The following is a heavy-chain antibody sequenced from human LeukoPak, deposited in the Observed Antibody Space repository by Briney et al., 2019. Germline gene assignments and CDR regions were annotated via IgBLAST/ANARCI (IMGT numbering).Heavy chain of an antibody. V-gene: IGHV3-43*01. Sequence: GGSLRLSCAASGFTFSSYAMSWVRQAPGKGLEWVSLISWNGDISYYSDSVKGRFTISRDNSKNSLYLQMSSLTTDDTALYYCAKARGGDANHFDYWGQGTLVTVSS. CDR1: GFTFSSYA. CDR2: ISWNGDIS. CDR3: AKARGGDANHFDY. J-gene: IGHJ4*02.